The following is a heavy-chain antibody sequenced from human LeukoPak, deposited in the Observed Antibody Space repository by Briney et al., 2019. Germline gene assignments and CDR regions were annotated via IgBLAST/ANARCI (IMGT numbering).Heavy chain of an antibody. Sequence: PGGSLRLSCAASGFTFSNYAMSWVRQAPGKGLEWVSYISSRGSTIYYADSVKGRFTISRDNAKNSLYLQMNSLRAEDTAVYYCAGERYYYDSSAYYGYWGQGTLVTVSS. CDR2: ISSRGSTI. CDR3: AGERYYYDSSAYYGY. V-gene: IGHV3-11*01. CDR1: GFTFSNYA. D-gene: IGHD3-22*01. J-gene: IGHJ4*02.